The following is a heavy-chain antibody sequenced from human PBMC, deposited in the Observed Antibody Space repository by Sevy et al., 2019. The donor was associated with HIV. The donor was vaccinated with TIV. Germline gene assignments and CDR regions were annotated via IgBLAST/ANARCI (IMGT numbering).Heavy chain of an antibody. J-gene: IGHJ3*02. CDR3: AKGLGLVQGALLSDDI. V-gene: IGHV3-30*02. D-gene: IGHD3-10*01. CDR1: GFTFRSYG. Sequence: GGSLRLSCAASGFTFRSYGMHWVRQAPGKGLEWVAFIRYDGSTKYYADSGKGRFTISRDISKNTLYLQMNSLRGDDTSLYYCAKGLGLVQGALLSDDIWGQGTMVTVSS. CDR2: IRYDGSTK.